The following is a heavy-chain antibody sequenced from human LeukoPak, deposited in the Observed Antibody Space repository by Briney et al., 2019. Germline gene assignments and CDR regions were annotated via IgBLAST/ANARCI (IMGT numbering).Heavy chain of an antibody. J-gene: IGHJ5*02. CDR1: GGTFSSYA. CDR3: AVYKPGNWFDP. V-gene: IGHV1-69*04. D-gene: IGHD1-14*01. Sequence: GSSVKVSCKASGGTFSSYAISWVRQAPGQGLEWMGRIIPILGIANYAQKFQGRVTITADKSTSTAYMELSSLRSEDTAVYYCAVYKPGNWFDPWGQGTLVTVSS. CDR2: IIPILGIA.